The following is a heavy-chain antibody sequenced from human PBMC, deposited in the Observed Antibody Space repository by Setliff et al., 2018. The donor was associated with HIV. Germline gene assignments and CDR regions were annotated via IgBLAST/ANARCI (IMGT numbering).Heavy chain of an antibody. Sequence: ASVKVSCKASGYTFSDYYIHWVQQAPGKGLEWVGRVDPEDGETIFAEKFQGRVTITADTSTETAYMEMSSLRSEDTAVFYCATSYDDSGFYGRYGYWGQGTLVTVSS. CDR1: GYTFSDYY. J-gene: IGHJ4*02. CDR3: ATSYDDSGFYGRYGY. D-gene: IGHD3-22*01. V-gene: IGHV1-69-2*01. CDR2: VDPEDGET.